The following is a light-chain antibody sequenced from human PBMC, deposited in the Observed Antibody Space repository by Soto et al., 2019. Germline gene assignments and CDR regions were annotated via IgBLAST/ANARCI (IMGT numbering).Light chain of an antibody. Sequence: DIQMTQSPSSLSASVGDRVTITCRASQSIRNYVNWYQEKPGKAPNLRIYAASNLQSGVPSRFSGSGSGTDFTLTISSLQPEDLATYYCHQSYNAHTCGGGTKVEIK. CDR1: QSIRNY. CDR2: AAS. CDR3: HQSYNAHT. V-gene: IGKV1-39*01. J-gene: IGKJ4*01.